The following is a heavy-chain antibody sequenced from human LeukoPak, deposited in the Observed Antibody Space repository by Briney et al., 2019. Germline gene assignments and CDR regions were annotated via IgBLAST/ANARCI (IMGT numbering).Heavy chain of an antibody. V-gene: IGHV1-8*01. CDR2: MNPNSGNT. Sequence: ASVKVSCKASGYTFTSYDINWVRQATGQGLEWMGWMNPNSGNTGYAQKFQGRVTMTRNTSISTAYMELSSLRSEDTAVYYCARGWDIVATLSKNWFDPWGQETLVTVSS. CDR1: GYTFTSYD. D-gene: IGHD5-12*01. J-gene: IGHJ5*02. CDR3: ARGWDIVATLSKNWFDP.